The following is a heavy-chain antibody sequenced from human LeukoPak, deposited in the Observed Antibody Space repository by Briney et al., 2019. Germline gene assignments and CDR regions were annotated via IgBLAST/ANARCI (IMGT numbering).Heavy chain of an antibody. J-gene: IGHJ4*02. CDR2: ISWNSGSI. Sequence: SLRLYCAASGFTFDDYAMHWVRQAPGKGLEWVSGISWNSGSIGYADSVKGRFTISRDNAKNSLYLQMNSLRAEDTALYYCAKVDRPRLSPGYYDSSGYSNFDYWGQGTLVTVSS. D-gene: IGHD3-22*01. CDR1: GFTFDDYA. V-gene: IGHV3-9*01. CDR3: AKVDRPRLSPGYYDSSGYSNFDY.